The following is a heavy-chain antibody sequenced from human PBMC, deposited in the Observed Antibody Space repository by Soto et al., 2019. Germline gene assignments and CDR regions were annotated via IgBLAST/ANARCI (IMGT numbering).Heavy chain of an antibody. V-gene: IGHV4-34*01. J-gene: IGHJ4*02. Sequence: LTCAVYGGSFSGYYWSWIRQPPGKGLEWIGEINHSGSTNYNPSLKSRVTISVDTSKNQFSLKLSSVTAADTAVYYCARNEMVTIFGVVITSRFDYWGQGTLVTVSS. CDR1: GGSFSGYY. CDR2: INHSGST. CDR3: ARNEMVTIFGVVITSRFDY. D-gene: IGHD3-3*01.